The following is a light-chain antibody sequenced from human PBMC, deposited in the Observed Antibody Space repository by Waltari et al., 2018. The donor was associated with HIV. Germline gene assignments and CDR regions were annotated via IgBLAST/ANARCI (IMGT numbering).Light chain of an antibody. Sequence: QSALTQPPSVSGSPGQSVTISCTGTSSDVGSYNRVSWYQQPPGTAPKLRIYEVKNRPSGGPDRFSGSKSGNTASLTISGLQAEDEADYYCSSYTSSTVVFGGGTKLTVL. CDR3: SSYTSSTVV. CDR1: SSDVGSYNR. J-gene: IGLJ2*01. CDR2: EVK. V-gene: IGLV2-18*02.